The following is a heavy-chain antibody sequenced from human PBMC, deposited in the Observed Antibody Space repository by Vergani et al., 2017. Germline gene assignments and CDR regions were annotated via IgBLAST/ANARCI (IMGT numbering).Heavy chain of an antibody. J-gene: IGHJ3*02. D-gene: IGHD3-22*01. CDR3: ARFPRTYYYDSSDKSDAFDI. V-gene: IGHV1-18*01. CDR1: GYTFTSYG. CDR2: ISAYNGNT. Sequence: QVQLVQSGAEVKKPGASVKVSCKASGYTFTSYGISWVRQAPGQGLEWMGWISAYNGNTNYAQKLQGRVTMTTDTSTSTAYMELRSLRSDDTAVYYCARFPRTYYYDSSDKSDAFDIWGQGTMVTVSS.